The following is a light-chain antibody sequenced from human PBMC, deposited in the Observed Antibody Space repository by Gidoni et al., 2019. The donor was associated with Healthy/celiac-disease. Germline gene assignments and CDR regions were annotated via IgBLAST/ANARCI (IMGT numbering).Light chain of an antibody. V-gene: IGKV1-12*01. Sequence: DIQMTQSPSSVPASVGDRVTMTCRASQDISTSLAWYQQKSGKPPTLLIYTASNLQSGVPSRFSGSGSGTDFTLTISSLQPEDFATYYCQQASSFPGTFGEGTKVEIK. J-gene: IGKJ1*01. CDR2: TAS. CDR1: QDISTS. CDR3: QQASSFPGT.